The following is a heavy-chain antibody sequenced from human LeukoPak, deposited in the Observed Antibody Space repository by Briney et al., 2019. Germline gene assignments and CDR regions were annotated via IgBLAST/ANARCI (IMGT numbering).Heavy chain of an antibody. J-gene: IGHJ4*02. CDR2: INPNDGST. Sequence: ASVRVSFTASGYTFTAYNMPWVRQAPGQGLEWMGIINPNDGSTNYAQRFQGRVTMTRDRSTSTVYMELSSLRSEDTAVYYYARGTQIDSSVYYAGHFDYWGQGTLVTVSS. D-gene: IGHD3-22*01. CDR3: ARGTQIDSSVYYAGHFDY. CDR1: GYTFTAYN. V-gene: IGHV1-46*01.